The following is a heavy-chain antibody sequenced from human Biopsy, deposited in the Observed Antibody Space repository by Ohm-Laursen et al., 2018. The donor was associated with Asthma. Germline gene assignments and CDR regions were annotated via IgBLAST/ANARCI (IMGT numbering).Heavy chain of an antibody. CDR3: ANRRGYSGHDNDY. V-gene: IGHV3-30*18. D-gene: IGHD5-12*01. CDR1: VFMFRSFG. Sequence: SLRLSCAPSVFMFRSFGMHWVRQAPGKGLEWVAVMSYDGNYKFYEDSVKGRFTISRDNSKNTLYLQMNSLRTEDPAVYFCANRRGYSGHDNDYWGQGTLVIVSS. CDR2: MSYDGNYK. J-gene: IGHJ4*02.